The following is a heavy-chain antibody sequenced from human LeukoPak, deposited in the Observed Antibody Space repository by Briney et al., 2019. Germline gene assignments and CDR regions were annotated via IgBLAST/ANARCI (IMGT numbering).Heavy chain of an antibody. CDR3: ARAPLFVTGGWSSQDY. CDR2: ISSNGGST. D-gene: IGHD6-19*01. Sequence: GGSLRLSCAASGFTFSSYAMHWVRQAPGKGLEYVSAISSNGGSTYYANSVKGRFTISRDNSKNTLYLQMGSLRGEDMAVYYCARAPLFVTGGWSSQDYGGRGTLVMASS. J-gene: IGHJ4*02. V-gene: IGHV3-64*01. CDR1: GFTFSSYA.